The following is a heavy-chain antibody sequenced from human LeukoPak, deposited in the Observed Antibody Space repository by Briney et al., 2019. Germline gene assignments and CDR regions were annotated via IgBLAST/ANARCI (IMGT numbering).Heavy chain of an antibody. CDR3: ARVVEAYYDILIGYLDY. D-gene: IGHD3-9*01. J-gene: IGHJ4*02. Sequence: ASVKVSCKASGYTFTSYGISWVRQAPGQGLEWMGWISAYNGNTNYAQKLQGRVTMTTDTSTSTAYMELRSLRSDDTAVYYCARVVEAYYDILIGYLDYWGQGTLVTVSS. CDR2: ISAYNGNT. V-gene: IGHV1-18*01. CDR1: GYTFTSYG.